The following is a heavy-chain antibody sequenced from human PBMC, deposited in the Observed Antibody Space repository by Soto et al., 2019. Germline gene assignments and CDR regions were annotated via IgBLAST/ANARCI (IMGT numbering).Heavy chain of an antibody. J-gene: IGHJ4*02. CDR1: GFTFSSYG. Sequence: QVQLVESGGGVVQPGRSQRLSCAASGFTFSSYGMHWVRQAPGKGLEWVAVISYDGSNKYYADSVKGRFTISRDNSKNTLYLQMNSLRAEDTAVYYCAKDNSSSRYELFDYWGQGTLVTVSS. V-gene: IGHV3-30*18. CDR2: ISYDGSNK. D-gene: IGHD6-13*01. CDR3: AKDNSSSRYELFDY.